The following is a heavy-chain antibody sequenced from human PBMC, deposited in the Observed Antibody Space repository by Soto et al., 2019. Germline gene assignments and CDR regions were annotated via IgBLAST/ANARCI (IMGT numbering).Heavy chain of an antibody. CDR3: ARRRCSGGSCYSDKYYYCYYGMDV. CDR2: IDPSDSYT. J-gene: IGHJ6*02. V-gene: IGHV5-10-1*01. CDR1: GYSFTSYW. D-gene: IGHD2-15*01. Sequence: GESLKISCKGSGYSFTSYWISWVRQMPGKGLEWMGRIDPSDSYTNYSPSFQGHVTISADKSISTAYLQWSSLKASDTAMYYCARRRCSGGSCYSDKYYYCYYGMDVWGQGTTVTVSS.